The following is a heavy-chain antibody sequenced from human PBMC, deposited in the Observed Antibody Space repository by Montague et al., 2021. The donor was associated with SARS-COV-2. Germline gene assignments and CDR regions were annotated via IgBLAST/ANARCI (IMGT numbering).Heavy chain of an antibody. V-gene: IGHV3-23*01. CDR1: GFTFSVYG. J-gene: IGHJ4*02. Sequence: SLRLSCAASGFTFSVYGMCWVRQAPGKGLEWASGIRDSGGSTYYADPVQGRFTISRDDSKNTLYLQMNSLRAEDTAVYYFSHRGVRYQRGVWYYFDYWGQGTLVTVSS. CDR3: SHRGVRYQRGVWYYFDY. CDR2: IRDSGGST. D-gene: IGHD3-9*01.